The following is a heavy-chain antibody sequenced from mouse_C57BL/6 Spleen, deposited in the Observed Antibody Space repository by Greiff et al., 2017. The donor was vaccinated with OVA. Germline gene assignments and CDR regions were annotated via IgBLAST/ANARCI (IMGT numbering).Heavy chain of an antibody. V-gene: IGHV1-26*01. CDR2: INPNNGGT. Sequence: VQLQQSGPELVKPGASVKISCKASGYTFTDYYMNWVKQSHGKSLEWIGDINPNNGGTSYNQKFKGKATLTVDKSSSTAYMELRSLTSEDSAVYYCARWYYGSRYDYYFDYWGQGTTLTVSS. J-gene: IGHJ2*01. CDR1: GYTFTDYY. CDR3: ARWYYGSRYDYYFDY. D-gene: IGHD1-1*01.